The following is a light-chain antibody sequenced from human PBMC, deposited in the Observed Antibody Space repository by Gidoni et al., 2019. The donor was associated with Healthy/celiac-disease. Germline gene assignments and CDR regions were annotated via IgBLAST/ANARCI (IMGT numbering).Light chain of an antibody. CDR2: SNN. CDR3: AAWDDSLNGYV. CDR1: SSNIGSNT. V-gene: IGLV1-44*01. J-gene: IGLJ1*01. Sequence: QSLLTQPPSSSATPGQRVTISCSGSSSNIGSNTVNWYQQLPGTAPKLLIYSNNQRPSGVPDRFSGSKSGTSASLAISGLQSEDEADYYCAAWDDSLNGYVFGTGTSVTVL.